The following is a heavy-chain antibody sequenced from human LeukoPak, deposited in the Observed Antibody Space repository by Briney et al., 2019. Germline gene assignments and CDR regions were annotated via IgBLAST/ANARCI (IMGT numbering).Heavy chain of an antibody. CDR2: IKQDGSEK. Sequence: GRSLRLSCAASGFTFSSYWMSWVRQAPGKGLEWVANIKQDGSEKYYVDSVKGRFTISRDNAKNSLYLQMNSLRAEDTAVYYCARDGLRYFDRSISFDYWGQGTLVTVSS. D-gene: IGHD3-9*01. V-gene: IGHV3-7*03. CDR1: GFTFSSYW. CDR3: ARDGLRYFDRSISFDY. J-gene: IGHJ4*02.